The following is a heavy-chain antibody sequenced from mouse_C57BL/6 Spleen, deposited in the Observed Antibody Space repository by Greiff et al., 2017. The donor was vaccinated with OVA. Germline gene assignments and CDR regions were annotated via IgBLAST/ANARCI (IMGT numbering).Heavy chain of an antibody. V-gene: IGHV1-9*01. J-gene: IGHJ2*01. D-gene: IGHD3-2*02. Sequence: VQLKESGAELLKPGASVKLSCKATGYTFTGYWIEWVKQRPGHGLEWIGEILPGSGRTNYNEKCKGKATFTADTSSNTAYMQLSSLTTEASASYYCAADSSGYENYFDYWGQCTTLTVSS. CDR3: AADSSGYENYFDY. CDR2: ILPGSGRT. CDR1: GYTFTGYW.